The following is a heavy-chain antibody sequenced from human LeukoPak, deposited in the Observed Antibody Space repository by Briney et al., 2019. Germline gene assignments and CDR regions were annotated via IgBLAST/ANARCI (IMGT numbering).Heavy chain of an antibody. CDR3: ARETLVGTTNYFDY. D-gene: IGHD1-26*01. CDR1: GGSMNIYY. Sequence: HSETLSLTCSVSGGSMNIYYWTWIRQPAGKGLEWIGRVYTSGYTKYNPSLQSRVTMSVDTSKKHLSLMLTSLTAADTAVYYCARETLVGTTNYFDYWGQGTLVTVSS. V-gene: IGHV4-4*07. J-gene: IGHJ4*02. CDR2: VYTSGYT.